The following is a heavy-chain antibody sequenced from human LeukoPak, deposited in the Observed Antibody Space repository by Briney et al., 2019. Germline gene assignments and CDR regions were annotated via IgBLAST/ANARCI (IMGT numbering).Heavy chain of an antibody. CDR2: ISSSGSTI. Sequence: GGSLRLSCAASGVTFSSYEMNWVRQAPGKGLEWVSYISSSGSTIYYADSVKGRFTISRDNAKNSLYLQMNSLRAEDTAVYYCAREGRYCSSTSCYVTAFDYWGQGTLVTVSS. D-gene: IGHD2-2*01. CDR3: AREGRYCSSTSCYVTAFDY. V-gene: IGHV3-48*03. CDR1: GVTFSSYE. J-gene: IGHJ4*02.